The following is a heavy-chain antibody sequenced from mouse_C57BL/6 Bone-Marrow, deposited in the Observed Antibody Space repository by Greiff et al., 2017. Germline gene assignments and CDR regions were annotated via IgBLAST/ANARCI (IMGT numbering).Heavy chain of an antibody. D-gene: IGHD2-1*01. V-gene: IGHV1-81*01. CDR2: IYPRSGNT. CDR3: ARSDYGNYWFAY. CDR1: GYTFTSYG. Sequence: QVQLQQSGAELARPGASVKLSCKASGYTFTSYGISWVKQRTGQGLEWIGEIYPRSGNTYYNEKFKGKATLTADKSSSTAYMELRSLTSEDSAVYFCARSDYGNYWFAYWGQGTLVTVSA. J-gene: IGHJ3*01.